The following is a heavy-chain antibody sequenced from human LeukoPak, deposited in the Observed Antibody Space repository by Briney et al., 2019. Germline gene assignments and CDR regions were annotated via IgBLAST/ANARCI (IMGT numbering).Heavy chain of an antibody. CDR1: GFTFSSYG. Sequence: GGSLRLSCAASGFTFSSYGMHWVRQAPGKGLEWVAFIRYDGSNKYYADSVKGRFTISRDNSKNTLYLQMNSLRAEDTAVYYCAKDRRYCSSTSCFSYYYYYYMDVWGKGTTVTISS. D-gene: IGHD2-2*01. CDR2: IRYDGSNK. CDR3: AKDRRYCSSTSCFSYYYYYYMDV. V-gene: IGHV3-30*02. J-gene: IGHJ6*03.